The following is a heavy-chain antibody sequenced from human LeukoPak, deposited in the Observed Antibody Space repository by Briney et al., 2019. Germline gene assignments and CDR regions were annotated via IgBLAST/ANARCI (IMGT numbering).Heavy chain of an antibody. CDR2: IYSGGST. J-gene: IGHJ4*02. D-gene: IGHD4-17*01. CDR1: GFNVRNNY. Sequence: GGSLRLSCAASGFNVRNNYMSWVRQAPGKGLEWVSVIYSGGSTYDADSVKGRFIISRDDSKNTVFLQMNRLRVEDTAVYYCARDPGGDNAYWGQGTLVTVSS. CDR3: ARDPGGDNAY. V-gene: IGHV3-53*01.